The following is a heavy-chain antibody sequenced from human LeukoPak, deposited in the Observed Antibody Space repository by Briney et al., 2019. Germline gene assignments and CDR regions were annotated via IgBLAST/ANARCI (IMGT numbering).Heavy chain of an antibody. V-gene: IGHV4-4*07. CDR1: GGSISIYY. CDR3: ARDGYLPGLFDY. D-gene: IGHD5-12*01. J-gene: IGHJ4*02. Sequence: RSETLSLTXTVSGGSISIYYWSCIRQPAAKGLEWIGRIYTSGSTNYNPSLKSRVTMSVDTSKNQFSMKLSSVTAADTAVYYCARDGYLPGLFDYWGQGTLVTVSS. CDR2: IYTSGST.